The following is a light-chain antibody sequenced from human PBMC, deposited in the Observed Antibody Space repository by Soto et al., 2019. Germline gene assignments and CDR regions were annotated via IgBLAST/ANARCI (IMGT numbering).Light chain of an antibody. CDR2: DAS. V-gene: IGKV3-11*01. CDR3: QQRSNWAVVT. CDR1: QSVSSY. J-gene: IGKJ3*01. Sequence: EIVLTQSPATLSLSPVERATLSCMASQSVSSYLAWYQQKPGQAPRLLIYDASNRATGIPARFSGSGSGTDFTLTISSLEPEDFAVYYCQQRSNWAVVTFGPGTKVDIK.